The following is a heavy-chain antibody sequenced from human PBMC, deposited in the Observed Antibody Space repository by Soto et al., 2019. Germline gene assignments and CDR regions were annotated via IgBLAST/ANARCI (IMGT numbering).Heavy chain of an antibody. D-gene: IGHD3-10*01. CDR3: ARHVAMVRGVFSDYYYYMDV. J-gene: IGHJ6*03. CDR1: GGSISSSSYY. CDR2: IYYSGST. Sequence: PSETLSLTCTVSGGSISSSSYYWGWIRQPPGKGLEWIGSIYYSGSTYYNPSLKSRVTISVDTSKNQFSLKLSSVTAADTAVYYCARHVAMVRGVFSDYYYYMDVWGKGTTVTVSS. V-gene: IGHV4-39*01.